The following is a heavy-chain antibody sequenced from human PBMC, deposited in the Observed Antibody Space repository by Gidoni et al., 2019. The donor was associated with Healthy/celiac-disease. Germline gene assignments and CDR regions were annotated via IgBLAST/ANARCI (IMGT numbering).Heavy chain of an antibody. J-gene: IGHJ6*03. CDR3: ARSHPYYYYMDV. Sequence: QLQLQESAPGLVQPSETLSLTCPVSGGPISSSSYYWGWIRQPPGKGLQWIGSIYYSGSTYYNPSLKSRVTISVYTSQNQFSLKLSSVTAADTAVYYCARSHPYYYYMDVWGKGTTVTVSS. V-gene: IGHV4-39*01. CDR2: IYYSGST. CDR1: GGPISSSSYY.